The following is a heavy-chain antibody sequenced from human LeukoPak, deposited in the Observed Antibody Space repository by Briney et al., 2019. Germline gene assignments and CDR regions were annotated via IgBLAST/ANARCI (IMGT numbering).Heavy chain of an antibody. D-gene: IGHD2-2*02. V-gene: IGHV3-30*02. Sequence: GGSLRLSCAASGFTFSSYGMHWVRQAPGKGLEWVAFIRYDGSNKYYADSVKGRFTIPRDNSKNTLYLQMNSLRAEDTAVYYCAKASIVVVPAAIWVFDYWGQGTLVTVSS. CDR1: GFTFSSYG. CDR2: IRYDGSNK. CDR3: AKASIVVVPAAIWVFDY. J-gene: IGHJ4*02.